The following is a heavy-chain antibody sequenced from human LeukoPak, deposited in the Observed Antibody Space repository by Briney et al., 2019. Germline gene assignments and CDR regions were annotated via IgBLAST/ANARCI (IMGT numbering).Heavy chain of an antibody. CDR2: INPNSGGT. Sequence: GASVKVSCKASGYTFTGHYMHWVRQAPGQGPEWMGWINPNSGGTGYAQKFQGRVTMTRDTSISTAYMELTRLRSDDTAVYYCARDAESLITLNRGVIVNWFDPWGQGTLVTVSS. CDR3: ARDAESLITLNRGVIVNWFDP. D-gene: IGHD3-10*01. CDR1: GYTFTGHY. J-gene: IGHJ5*02. V-gene: IGHV1-2*02.